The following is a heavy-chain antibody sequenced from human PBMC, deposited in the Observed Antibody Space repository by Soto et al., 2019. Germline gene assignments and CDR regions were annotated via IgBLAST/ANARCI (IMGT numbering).Heavy chain of an antibody. CDR3: EKGPCTQTLLCSYLDS. V-gene: IGHV1-46*01. D-gene: IGHD2-2*01. CDR1: GYTFTSYY. CDR2: INPSGGST. Sequence: ASVKVSCKASGYTFTSYYMHWVRQAPGQGLEWMGIINPSGGSTSYAQKFQGRVTMTRDTSTSTAYMELSSLRSEDTAAYYCEKGPCTQTLLCSYLDSLVQGSLVTV. J-gene: IGHJ4*02.